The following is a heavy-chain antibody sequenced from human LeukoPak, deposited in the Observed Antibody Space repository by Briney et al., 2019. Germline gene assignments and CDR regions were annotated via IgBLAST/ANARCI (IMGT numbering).Heavy chain of an antibody. D-gene: IGHD1-26*01. J-gene: IGHJ4*02. V-gene: IGHV3-21*01. CDR3: ARDNYSGSRYFDH. Sequence: GGSLRLSCAASGFTFSSYSMNWVRQAPGKGLEWVSSISSSSSYIYYADSVKGRFTVSRDNAKNSLYLQMNSLRAEDTAIYYCARDNYSGSRYFDHWGQGTLVTVSS. CDR1: GFTFSSYS. CDR2: ISSSSSYI.